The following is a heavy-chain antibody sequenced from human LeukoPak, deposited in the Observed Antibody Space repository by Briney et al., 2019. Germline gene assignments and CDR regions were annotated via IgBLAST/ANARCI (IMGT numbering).Heavy chain of an antibody. Sequence: GASLQISCKGSGYSFTSYWIGWVRQMPGKGLEWMGIIYPGDSDTRYSPSFQGQVTISADKSISTAYLQWSSLKASDTAIYYCARAPLPSRPFDYWGQGTLVTVSS. CDR3: ARAPLPSRPFDY. D-gene: IGHD2-2*01. V-gene: IGHV5-51*01. CDR1: GYSFTSYW. J-gene: IGHJ4*02. CDR2: IYPGDSDT.